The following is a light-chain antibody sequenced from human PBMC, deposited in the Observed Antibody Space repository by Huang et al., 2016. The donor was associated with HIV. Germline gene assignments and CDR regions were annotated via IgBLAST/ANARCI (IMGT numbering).Light chain of an antibody. CDR3: QQYYSYPQA. J-gene: IGKJ1*01. Sequence: AIRMTQSPSSLSASTGDRVPITCRASQGISSYLAWYQQKPGKAPNLLIYGASTLQRGVPSRFSGSGSGTDFTLTISSLQSEDFATYYCQQYYSYPQAFGQGTKVEVK. CDR1: QGISSY. CDR2: GAS. V-gene: IGKV1-8*01.